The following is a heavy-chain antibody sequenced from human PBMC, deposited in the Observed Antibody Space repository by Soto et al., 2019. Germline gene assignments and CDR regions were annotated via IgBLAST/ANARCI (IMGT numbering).Heavy chain of an antibody. V-gene: IGHV1-46*01. CDR3: ARELVGAPRDYYFDY. CDR1: GYTFTSYC. Sequence: ASVKVSCKASGYTFTSYCMHWVRQAPGQGLEWMGIINLSSGSTSYAQKFKGRVTMTRDTSTSTVYMDLSSLRSEDTAVYYCARELVGAPRDYYFDYWGQGPLVTVSS. J-gene: IGHJ4*02. CDR2: INLSSGST. D-gene: IGHD1-26*01.